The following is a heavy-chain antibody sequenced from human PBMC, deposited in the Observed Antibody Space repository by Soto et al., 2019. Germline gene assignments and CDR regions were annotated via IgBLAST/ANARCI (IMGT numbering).Heavy chain of an antibody. D-gene: IGHD4-17*01. Sequence: GGSLRLSCTASGFTFGDYAMSWVRQAPGKGLEWVGFIRSKAYGGTTEYAASVKGRFTISRDDSKSIAYLQMNSLKTEDTAVYYCSSLNGDFFADYWGQGTLVTVSS. J-gene: IGHJ4*02. V-gene: IGHV3-49*04. CDR1: GFTFGDYA. CDR2: IRSKAYGGTT. CDR3: SSLNGDFFADY.